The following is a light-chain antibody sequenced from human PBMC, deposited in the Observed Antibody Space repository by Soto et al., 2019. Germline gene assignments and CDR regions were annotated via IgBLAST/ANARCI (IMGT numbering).Light chain of an antibody. CDR3: QQYGSSPVT. CDR1: QSVSSSY. Sequence: EIVLTQSPGTLSLSPGERATLSCRASQSVSSSYFAWYQHKPGQAPRLLICGASSRATGIPDRFSGSGSGTDFTLTISRLEPEDVAVYYCQQYGSSPVTFGQGTKLEIK. J-gene: IGKJ2*01. V-gene: IGKV3-20*01. CDR2: GAS.